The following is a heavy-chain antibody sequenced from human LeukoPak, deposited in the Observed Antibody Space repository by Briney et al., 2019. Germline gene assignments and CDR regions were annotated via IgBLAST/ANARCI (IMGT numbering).Heavy chain of an antibody. CDR3: ATIVVAGGGY. J-gene: IGHJ4*02. Sequence: GGSLRLSCAASGFTFSSYSMNWVRQAPGKGLGWVSAVSGGGGTTFYADSVKGRFTVSRDNSKNTLYLQMNSLRPEDTGVYYCATIVVAGGGYWGQGTLVTVSS. D-gene: IGHD3-22*01. V-gene: IGHV3-23*01. CDR1: GFTFSSYS. CDR2: VSGGGGTT.